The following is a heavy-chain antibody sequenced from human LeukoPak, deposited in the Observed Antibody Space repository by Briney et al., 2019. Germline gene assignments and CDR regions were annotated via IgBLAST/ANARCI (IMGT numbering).Heavy chain of an antibody. CDR2: IYSGGST. V-gene: IGHV3-53*05. CDR3: ARGSYCSSTSCSYYYYYYMDV. CDR1: GFTVSSNY. D-gene: IGHD2-2*01. Sequence: PGGSLRLSCAASGFTVSSNYMSWVRQAPGKGLEWVSVIYSGGSTYYADSVKGRFTISRDNSKNTLYLQMNSLRAEDTAVYYCARGSYCSSTSCSYYYYYYMDVWGKGTTVTVSS. J-gene: IGHJ6*03.